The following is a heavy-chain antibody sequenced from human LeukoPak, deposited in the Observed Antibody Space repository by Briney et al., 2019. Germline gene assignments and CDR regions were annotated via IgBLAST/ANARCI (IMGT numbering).Heavy chain of an antibody. CDR1: GFTFSSNY. CDR2: IYSGGST. V-gene: IGHV3-53*01. CDR3: ARDSEYSSSWYGFGAFDI. Sequence: GGSLRLSCAASGFTFSSNYMSWVRQAPGKGLEWVSVIYSGGSTYYADSVKGRFTISRDNSKNTLYLQMNSLRAEDTAVYYCARDSEYSSSWYGFGAFDIWGQGTMVTVSS. D-gene: IGHD6-13*01. J-gene: IGHJ3*02.